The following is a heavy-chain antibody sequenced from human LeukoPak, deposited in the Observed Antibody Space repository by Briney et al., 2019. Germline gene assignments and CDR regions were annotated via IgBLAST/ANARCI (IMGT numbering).Heavy chain of an antibody. Sequence: GASVKVSCKASGYTFTGYYMHWVRQAPGQGLEWMGWINPNSGGTNYAQKFQGRVTMTRDTSISTAYMELSRLRSDDTAVYYCARERGLCSSTSCYLDYWGQGTLVTVSS. CDR2: INPNSGGT. V-gene: IGHV1-2*02. D-gene: IGHD2-2*01. CDR1: GYTFTGYY. CDR3: ARERGLCSSTSCYLDY. J-gene: IGHJ4*02.